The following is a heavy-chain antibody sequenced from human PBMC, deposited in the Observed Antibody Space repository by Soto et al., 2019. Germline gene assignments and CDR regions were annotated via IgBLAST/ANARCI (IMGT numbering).Heavy chain of an antibody. Sequence: EVQLLESGGGLVQPGGSLRLSCAASGFTLSNYAMSWVRQAPGKGLEWVSTISGSGGRIYYADSVKGRFTISRNNAKNTLYLQMSSLRAEDRAVYYCGKTDGVEGQHVDSGGQGTLVTVSS. CDR3: GKTDGVEGQHVDS. V-gene: IGHV3-23*01. CDR1: GFTLSNYA. J-gene: IGHJ4*02. D-gene: IGHD2-8*01. CDR2: ISGSGGRI.